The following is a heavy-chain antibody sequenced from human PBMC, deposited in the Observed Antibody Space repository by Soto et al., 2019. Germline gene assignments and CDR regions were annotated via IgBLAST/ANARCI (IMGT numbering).Heavy chain of an antibody. J-gene: IGHJ6*02. V-gene: IGHV5-51*01. D-gene: IGHD6-19*01. CDR2: IYPGDSDT. CDR3: ARHLAVAARYGMDV. CDR1: GYGFTTYW. Sequence: GESLKISCKASGYGFTTYWIAWVRQMPGKGLEWMGIIYPGDSDTKYSPSFQGQVTISADKSISTAFLQWSSLEASDTAMYYCARHLAVAARYGMDVWGQGTTVTVSS.